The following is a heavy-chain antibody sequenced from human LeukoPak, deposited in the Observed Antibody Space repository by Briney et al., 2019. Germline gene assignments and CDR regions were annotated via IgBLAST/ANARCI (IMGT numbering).Heavy chain of an antibody. CDR3: AKPAYAGYYYYMDV. CDR2: ISDDGSNK. Sequence: GGSLRLFCAASGFTFRTYAMNWVRQAPGKGLEWVAVISDDGSNKYYAESVKGQFTISRDNSKNTLYLQMNSLRAEDTAVYYCAKPAYAGYYYYMDVWGKGTTVTVSS. CDR1: GFTFRTYA. D-gene: IGHD3-16*01. V-gene: IGHV3-30*18. J-gene: IGHJ6*03.